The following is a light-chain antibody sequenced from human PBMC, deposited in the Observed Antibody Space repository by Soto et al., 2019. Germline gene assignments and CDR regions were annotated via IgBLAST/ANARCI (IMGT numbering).Light chain of an antibody. CDR1: QSVSSN. V-gene: IGKV3-15*01. Sequence: EIVMTQSPAPLSVSPGVRATLSCRASQSVSSNFAWYQQKPGQAPRLLIYDASTRATGIPARFSGSGSGTIFSLIISILQTEDIAFYYCQQYNNWPPWTLGQGTKVEIK. CDR2: DAS. J-gene: IGKJ1*01. CDR3: QQYNNWPPWT.